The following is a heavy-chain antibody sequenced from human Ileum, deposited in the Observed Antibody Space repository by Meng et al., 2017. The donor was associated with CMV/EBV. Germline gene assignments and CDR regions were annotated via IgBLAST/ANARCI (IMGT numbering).Heavy chain of an antibody. J-gene: IGHJ4*02. D-gene: IGHD6-19*01. CDR2: ITGGGDTT. V-gene: IGHV3-23*01. Sequence: GESLKISCAASGFNFSIYTMTWVRQAPGRGLEWVAGITGGGDTTYYADSVKGRFTISRDNSKNTLYLQMNSLRVAETAVFYCVKGGWGDYWGQGTVVTVSS. CDR1: GFNFSIYT. CDR3: VKGGWGDY.